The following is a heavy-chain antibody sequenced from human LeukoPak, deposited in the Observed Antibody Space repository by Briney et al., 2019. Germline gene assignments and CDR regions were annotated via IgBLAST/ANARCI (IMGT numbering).Heavy chain of an antibody. D-gene: IGHD5-12*01. J-gene: IGHJ4*02. CDR2: ISAYNGNT. CDR3: ARDGSYYLDY. V-gene: IGHV1-18*01. CDR1: RYTFTSYG. Sequence: AAVKVSCKASRYTFTSYGMSWVRQAPGQGLGWMGWISAYNGNTNYAQKLQGRDTMTTDTTTSTGYMELRRLRSDDTAVYYCARDGSYYLDYWGQGTLVTVSS.